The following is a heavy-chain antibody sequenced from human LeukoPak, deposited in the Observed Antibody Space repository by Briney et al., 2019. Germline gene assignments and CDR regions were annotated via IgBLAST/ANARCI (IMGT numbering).Heavy chain of an antibody. Sequence: PGGSLRLSCAVSGFTFGDFYMNWIRQAPGKGLEWLSYIGHGGSPIYYADSVKDRFTVSRDDAKSSLFLQMDSLTVDDTAVYYCARFEGSTSSPDCWGQGTLVTVSS. CDR3: ARFEGSTSSPDC. CDR1: GFTFGDFY. CDR2: IGHGGSPI. J-gene: IGHJ4*02. D-gene: IGHD2/OR15-2a*01. V-gene: IGHV3-11*01.